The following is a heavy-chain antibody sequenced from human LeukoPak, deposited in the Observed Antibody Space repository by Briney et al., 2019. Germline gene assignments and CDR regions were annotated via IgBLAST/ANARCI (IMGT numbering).Heavy chain of an antibody. V-gene: IGHV3-9*03. Sequence: GGSLRLSCAASGFTFDDYAMHWVRQAPGKGLEWVSGISWNSGGIGYADSVKGRFTISRDNAKNSLYLQMNSLRAEDMALYYCAKDSDYDILTGYPDYWGQGTLVTVSS. CDR2: ISWNSGGI. J-gene: IGHJ4*02. CDR1: GFTFDDYA. D-gene: IGHD3-9*01. CDR3: AKDSDYDILTGYPDY.